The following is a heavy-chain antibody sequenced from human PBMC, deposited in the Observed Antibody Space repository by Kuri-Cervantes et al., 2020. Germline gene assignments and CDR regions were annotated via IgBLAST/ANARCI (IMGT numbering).Heavy chain of an antibody. CDR3: ASRKQLVLDAFDI. J-gene: IGHJ3*02. CDR2: IYPGDSDT. V-gene: IGHV5-51*01. Sequence: KVSLKGSWYSFTRYWIGWVRHMPGKGLEWMGIIYPGDSDTRYSPSFQGQVTISADKSISTAYLQWSSLKASDTAMYYCASRKQLVLDAFDIWGQGTMVTVSS. CDR1: WYSFTRYW. D-gene: IGHD6-13*01.